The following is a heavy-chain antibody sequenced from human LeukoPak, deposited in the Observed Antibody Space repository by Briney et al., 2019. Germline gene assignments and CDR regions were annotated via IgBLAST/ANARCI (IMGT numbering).Heavy chain of an antibody. V-gene: IGHV3-48*04. J-gene: IGHJ4*02. CDR3: TRETTSGY. CDR1: GFTFSSYS. D-gene: IGHD1-1*01. CDR2: ISSRSDII. Sequence: GGSLRLSCAASGFTFSSYSLNWARQAPGKGLEWVSYISSRSDIIYYADSVKGRFTVSRDNAKNSLFLQMNSLRAEDTAVYYCTRETTSGYWGQGTLVTVSS.